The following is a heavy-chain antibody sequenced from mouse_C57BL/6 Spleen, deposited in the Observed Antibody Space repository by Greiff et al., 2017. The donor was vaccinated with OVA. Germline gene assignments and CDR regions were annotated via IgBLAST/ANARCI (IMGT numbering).Heavy chain of an antibody. CDR1: GYTFTDYN. CDR2: INPNNGGT. J-gene: IGHJ1*03. Sequence: EVQVVESGPELVKPGASVKMSCKASGYTFTDYNMHWVKQSHGKSLEWIGYINPNNGGTSYNQKFKGKATLTVNKSSSTAYMELRSLTSEDSAVYYCARFGRDWYFDVWGTGTTVTVSS. CDR3: ARFGRDWYFDV. V-gene: IGHV1-22*01.